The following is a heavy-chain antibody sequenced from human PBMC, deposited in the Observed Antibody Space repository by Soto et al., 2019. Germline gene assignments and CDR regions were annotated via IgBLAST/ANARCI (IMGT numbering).Heavy chain of an antibody. CDR1: GFTFSSYA. J-gene: IGHJ3*01. D-gene: IGHD6-6*01. Sequence: EVQLLESGGGLVQPGGSLRLSCAASGFTFSSYAMSWVRQAPGKGLEWVSAISGSGSSTYYADSVKGRCTVSRDNSENTLYLQMNILRAEDTAVYFCAKASNPYSSSAGIEAFDFWGQETMVTVS. CDR3: AKASNPYSSSAGIEAFDF. CDR2: ISGSGSST. V-gene: IGHV3-23*01.